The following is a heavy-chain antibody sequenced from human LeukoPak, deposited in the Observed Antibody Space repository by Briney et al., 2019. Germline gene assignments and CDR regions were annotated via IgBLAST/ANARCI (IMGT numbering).Heavy chain of an antibody. CDR3: ARGSGTVRGVIHTFDY. CDR1: GFTFSSYG. J-gene: IGHJ4*02. V-gene: IGHV3-48*04. Sequence: GGSLRLSCAASGFTFSSYGMNWVRQAPGRGLEWVSFIASDGTIYYADSVKGRFTLSRDNAKNPLYLQMNSLRAEDTAVYYCARGSGTVRGVIHTFDYWGQGTLVTVSS. CDR2: IASDGTI. D-gene: IGHD3-10*01.